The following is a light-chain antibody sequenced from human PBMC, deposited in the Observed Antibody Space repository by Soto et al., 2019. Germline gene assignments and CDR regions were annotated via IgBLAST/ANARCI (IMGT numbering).Light chain of an antibody. CDR3: QQSYSTPRT. CDR2: AAS. J-gene: IGKJ4*01. V-gene: IGKV1-39*01. CDR1: QTITSY. Sequence: DLQMTQSPSSLSASVGDRVTITCRASQTITSYLNWYQQKPGEAPNLLIYAASRLQSGVPSRFGGSGSGTFFTLTISSLQPEDFATYYCQQSYSTPRTFGGGTTVEIK.